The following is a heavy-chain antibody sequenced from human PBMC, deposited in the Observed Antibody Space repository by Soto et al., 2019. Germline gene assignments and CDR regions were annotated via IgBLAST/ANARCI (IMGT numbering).Heavy chain of an antibody. J-gene: IGHJ3*02. CDR3: ARDLLYSTRATVRFDI. Sequence: VQLVQSGVEVKKPGASVKVSCKASGYTFTNYGISWVRQAPGQGLEWMGWINTYNGNTNYAQKAQGRVTMTTETSTSTAYMELRSLRPDGTAVYYCARDLLYSTRATVRFDIWGQGTMLTVSS. V-gene: IGHV1-18*01. CDR1: GYTFTNYG. CDR2: INTYNGNT. D-gene: IGHD6-13*01.